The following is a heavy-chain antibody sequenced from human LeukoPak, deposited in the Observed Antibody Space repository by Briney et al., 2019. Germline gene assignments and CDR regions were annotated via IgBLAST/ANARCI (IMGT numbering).Heavy chain of an antibody. D-gene: IGHD3-22*01. V-gene: IGHV3-23*01. Sequence: GGSLRLSCAASGFPFTTYGMSWVRQAPEKGLEWVSGISGSGDSTYYADSVKGRFTISRDNSRNTLHLRMNSLRAEDTAVYYCAKYDSTGYYWYFDLWGRGTLVTVSS. CDR2: ISGSGDST. CDR1: GFPFTTYG. CDR3: AKYDSTGYYWYFDL. J-gene: IGHJ2*01.